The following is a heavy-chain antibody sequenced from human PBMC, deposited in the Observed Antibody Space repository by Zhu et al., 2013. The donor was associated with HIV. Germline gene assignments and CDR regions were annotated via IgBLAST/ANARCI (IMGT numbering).Heavy chain of an antibody. V-gene: IGHV1-46*01. CDR3: AAGPVVVIPDY. CDR1: GIHLHPYC. J-gene: IGHJ4*02. Sequence: QVQLVQSGAEVKKPGASVRIPCKASGIHLHPYCIQWVRQAPGQGLEWMGFVDPAGYTTTYAQKFQGRIIMSSDTSTTTVYMELTSLRSEDTAVYYCAAGPVVVIPDYWGQGTLVTVSS. CDR2: VDPAGYTT. D-gene: IGHD3-22*01.